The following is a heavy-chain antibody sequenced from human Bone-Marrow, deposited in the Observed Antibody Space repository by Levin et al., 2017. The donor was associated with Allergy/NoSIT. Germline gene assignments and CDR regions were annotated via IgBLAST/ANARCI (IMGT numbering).Heavy chain of an antibody. J-gene: IGHJ4*02. Sequence: GGSLRLSCAASGFTFSSYGMHWVRQAPGKGLEWVAVIWYDGSNKYYADSVKGRFTISRDNSKNTLYLQMNSLRAEDTAVYYCARDRGSYGGRGVTFWTPTYYFDYWGQGTLVTVSS. CDR1: GFTFSSYG. CDR3: ARDRGSYGGRGVTFWTPTYYFDY. D-gene: IGHD3/OR15-3a*01. V-gene: IGHV3-33*01. CDR2: IWYDGSNK.